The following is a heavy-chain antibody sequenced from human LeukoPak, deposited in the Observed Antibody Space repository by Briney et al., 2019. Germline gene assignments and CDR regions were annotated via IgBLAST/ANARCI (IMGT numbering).Heavy chain of an antibody. J-gene: IGHJ4*02. V-gene: IGHV1-2*04. D-gene: IGHD3-10*01. Sequence: ASVKVSCKASGYTFTDYYMHWVRQAPGQGLEWMGWINPNSGDTNYAQKFQGSVTMTRDKSSGTAYMELSRLRSDDTAVYYCARLSGSGTWDGNEVDYWGQGTLVTVSS. CDR1: GYTFTDYY. CDR2: INPNSGDT. CDR3: ARLSGSGTWDGNEVDY.